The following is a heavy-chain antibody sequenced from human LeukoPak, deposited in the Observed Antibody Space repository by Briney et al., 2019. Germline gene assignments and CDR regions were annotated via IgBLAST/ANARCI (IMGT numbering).Heavy chain of an antibody. CDR1: GFTFSTYW. Sequence: GGSLRLSCAASGFTFSTYWMHWVRQAPGKGLVWVSRIKSDGSTNYADSVKGRFTISRDNAKNSLYLQMNSLRAEDTAVYYCARPLHSSGFLWGQGTLVTVSS. D-gene: IGHD3-22*01. CDR3: ARPLHSSGFL. V-gene: IGHV3-74*01. CDR2: IKSDGST. J-gene: IGHJ4*02.